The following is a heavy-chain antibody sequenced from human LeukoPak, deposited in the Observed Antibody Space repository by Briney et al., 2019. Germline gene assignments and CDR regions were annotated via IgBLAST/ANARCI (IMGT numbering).Heavy chain of an antibody. CDR2: ISGSGGST. Sequence: GGSLRLSCAASGFTFSSYGMHWVRQAPGKGLEWVSAISGSGGSTYYADSVKGRFTVSRDNSKNTLYLQMNSLRAEDTAVYYCASRSGSYPFDYWGQGTLVTVSS. J-gene: IGHJ4*02. CDR3: ASRSGSYPFDY. D-gene: IGHD3-10*01. CDR1: GFTFSSYG. V-gene: IGHV3-23*01.